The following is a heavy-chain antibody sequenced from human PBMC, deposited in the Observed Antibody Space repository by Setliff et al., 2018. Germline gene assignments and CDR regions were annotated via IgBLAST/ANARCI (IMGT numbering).Heavy chain of an antibody. CDR2: IYQSGTT. Sequence: PSETLSLTCTVPGESIRSNNWWNWVRQPPGKGLEWIGDIYQSGTTNYNPSLKSRVTISADTSKNQFSLKLKSVTAADTAVYYCARAPGRNIRGDYWGQGALVTVSS. D-gene: IGHD3-10*01. CDR1: GESIRSNNW. CDR3: ARAPGRNIRGDY. J-gene: IGHJ4*02. V-gene: IGHV4-4*02.